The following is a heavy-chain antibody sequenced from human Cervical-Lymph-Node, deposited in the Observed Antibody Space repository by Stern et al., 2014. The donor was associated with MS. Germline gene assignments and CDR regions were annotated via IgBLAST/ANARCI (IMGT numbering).Heavy chain of an antibody. D-gene: IGHD3-22*01. V-gene: IGHV1-3*01. CDR2: ISAVNGDT. J-gene: IGHJ5*01. CDR1: GYTFTNYA. Sequence: QVQLVQSGAEGKKPGASVKVSCKASGYTFTNYAIHWVRQAPGQRLEWMGWISAVNGDTKYSQRFQGRVSITRDTSASTVYMELSGLRPEDTAVYCARRFFDTRGYFSPWFDPWGQGTLVTVSS. CDR3: ARRFFDTRGYFSPWFDP.